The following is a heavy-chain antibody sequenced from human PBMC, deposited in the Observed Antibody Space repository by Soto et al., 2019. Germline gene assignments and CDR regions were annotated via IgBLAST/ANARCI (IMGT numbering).Heavy chain of an antibody. Sequence: SETLSLTCTVSGGSISSGDYYWSFIRQPPGKGLECIGYIYYSGSTYYNPSLKSRVTISVDTSKNQFSLKLSSVTAADTAVYYCARAIAARQGWFDPWGQGTLVTSPQ. D-gene: IGHD6-6*01. CDR1: GGSISSGDYY. CDR2: IYYSGST. J-gene: IGHJ5*02. V-gene: IGHV4-30-4*01. CDR3: ARAIAARQGWFDP.